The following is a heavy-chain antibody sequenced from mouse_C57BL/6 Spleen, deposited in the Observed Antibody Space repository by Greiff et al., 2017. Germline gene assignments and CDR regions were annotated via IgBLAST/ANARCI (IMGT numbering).Heavy chain of an antibody. CDR1: GYTFTSYW. D-gene: IGHD2-3*01. J-gene: IGHJ2*01. V-gene: IGHV1-55*01. Sequence: VQLQQSGAELVKPGASVKMSCKASGYTFTSYWITWVKQRPGQGLEWIGDIYPGSGSTNYNEKFKSKATLTVDTSSSTAYMQLSSLTSEDSAVYYCARSIGLLPYYFDYWGQGTTLTVSS. CDR3: ARSIGLLPYYFDY. CDR2: IYPGSGST.